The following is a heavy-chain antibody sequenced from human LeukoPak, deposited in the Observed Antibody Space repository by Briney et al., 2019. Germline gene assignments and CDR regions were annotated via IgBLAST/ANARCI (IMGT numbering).Heavy chain of an antibody. Sequence: PSETLSLTCAVSGGSISSRNWWSWVRQPPRKGLEWIGEIYHSGSTNDNPSLQSRVSISVDKSKNQFSLKLTSVTAADTAMYYCAMTLSEYSSSPAIWGQGTLVTVSS. CDR1: GGSISSRNW. D-gene: IGHD6-13*01. V-gene: IGHV4-4*02. CDR2: IYHSGST. J-gene: IGHJ4*02. CDR3: AMTLSEYSSSPAI.